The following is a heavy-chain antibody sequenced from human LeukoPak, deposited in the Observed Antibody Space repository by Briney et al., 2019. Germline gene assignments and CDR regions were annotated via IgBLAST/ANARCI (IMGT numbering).Heavy chain of an antibody. CDR1: GDSISSGSYY. Sequence: SETLSLTCTVSGDSISSGSYYWSWIRQPAGKGLEWIGRIYTGGSTNYNPSLKSRVTISVDTSKNQFSLKLSSVTAADTAVYFCARNSCSGGSCYDNRGYFDYWGQGTLVTVSS. D-gene: IGHD2-15*01. J-gene: IGHJ4*02. CDR3: ARNSCSGGSCYDNRGYFDY. CDR2: IYTGGST. V-gene: IGHV4-61*02.